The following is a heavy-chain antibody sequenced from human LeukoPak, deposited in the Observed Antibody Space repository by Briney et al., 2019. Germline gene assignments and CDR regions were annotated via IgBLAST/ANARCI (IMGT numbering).Heavy chain of an antibody. J-gene: IGHJ1*01. CDR2: TYYRSKWYN. V-gene: IGHV6-1*01. CDR3: ARELTTVAQYFQH. D-gene: IGHD4-17*01. CDR1: GDSVSSNSAA. Sequence: SQTLSLTCAISGDSVSSNSAAWNWIRPSPSRGLEWLGRTYYRSKWYNDYAVSVKSRITINPDTSKNQFSLQLNSVTPEDTAVYYCARELTTVAQYFQHWGQGTLVTVSS.